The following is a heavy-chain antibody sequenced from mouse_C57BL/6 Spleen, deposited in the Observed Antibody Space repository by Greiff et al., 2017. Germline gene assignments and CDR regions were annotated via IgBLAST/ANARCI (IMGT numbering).Heavy chain of an antibody. CDR1: GYTFTDYY. Sequence: EVQLLESGPVLVKPGASVKMSCKASGYTFTDYYMNWVKQSHGKSLEWIGVINPYNGGTSYNQKFKGKATLTVDKSSSTAYMELNSLTSEDSAVYYCAGPYGYDGELYWYFDDWGTGTTVTVSS. J-gene: IGHJ1*03. D-gene: IGHD2-2*01. V-gene: IGHV1-19*01. CDR3: AGPYGYDGELYWYFDD. CDR2: INPYNGGT.